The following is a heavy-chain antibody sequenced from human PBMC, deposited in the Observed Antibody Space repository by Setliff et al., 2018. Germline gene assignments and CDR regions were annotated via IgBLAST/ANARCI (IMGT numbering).Heavy chain of an antibody. V-gene: IGHV4-4*07. Sequence: SETLSLTCVVSGSPISSDYYWSWIRQPAGKGLEWIGRIYTSGSTNYNPSLKSRVTMSVDTSKNQFSLKLSSVTAADTAVYYCARENSYGPYYYYYYMDVWGKGTTVTVSS. J-gene: IGHJ6*03. CDR3: ARENSYGPYYYYYYMDV. CDR2: IYTSGST. D-gene: IGHD5-18*01. CDR1: GSPISSDYY.